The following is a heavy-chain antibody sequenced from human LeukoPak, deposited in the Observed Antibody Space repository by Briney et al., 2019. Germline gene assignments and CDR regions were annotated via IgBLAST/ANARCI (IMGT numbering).Heavy chain of an antibody. CDR3: ARSILEMATVDY. CDR2: IYYSGST. CDR1: GGSISSYY. J-gene: IGHJ4*02. Sequence: PSETLSLTCTVSGGSISSYYWSWIRQPPGKGLEWIGYIYYSGSTNYNPSLKSRVTISVDTSKNQFSLKLSSVTAADTAVYYCARSILEMATVDYWGQGTLVTVSS. D-gene: IGHD5-24*01. V-gene: IGHV4-59*12.